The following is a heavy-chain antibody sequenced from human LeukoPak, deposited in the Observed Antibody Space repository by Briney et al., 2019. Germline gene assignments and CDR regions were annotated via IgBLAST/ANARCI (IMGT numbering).Heavy chain of an antibody. CDR3: AGTDPYAYYGSGYFDY. Sequence: GGTLRLSCAASGFTFNNYAMHWVRQAPGKGLEWVAVISYDGSNKYYVDSVKGRFTISRDNSKNTLYLQMNSLRGEDTAVYYCAGTDPYAYYGSGYFDYWGQGTLVTASS. D-gene: IGHD3-10*01. J-gene: IGHJ4*02. CDR2: ISYDGSNK. CDR1: GFTFNNYA. V-gene: IGHV3-30-3*01.